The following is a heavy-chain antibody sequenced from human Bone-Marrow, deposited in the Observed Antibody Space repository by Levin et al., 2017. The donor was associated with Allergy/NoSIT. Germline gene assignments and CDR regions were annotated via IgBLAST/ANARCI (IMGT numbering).Heavy chain of an antibody. CDR2: INWSDGST. CDR3: VREGGDYDYSFHY. V-gene: IGHV3-20*04. D-gene: IGHD5-12*01. J-gene: IGHJ4*02. Sequence: GGSLRLSCAASGFNFDDYGMGWVRQTPGKRLEWVSSINWSDGSTNYADSVKGRFTISRDNAKNSLYLQMNTLRAEDSAFYYCVREGGDYDYSFHYWGQGTLVTVSS. CDR1: GFNFDDYG.